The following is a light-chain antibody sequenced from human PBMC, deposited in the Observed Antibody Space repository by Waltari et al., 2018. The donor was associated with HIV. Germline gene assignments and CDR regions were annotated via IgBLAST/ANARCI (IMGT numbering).Light chain of an antibody. CDR1: QSISSW. J-gene: IGKJ2*01. CDR3: QQYISYSPYT. CDR2: KAS. V-gene: IGKV1-5*03. Sequence: DIQMTQSPSTLSASVGDRVTITCRASQSISSWLAWYQQKQGKAPKLLIYKASSLESGVPSRCSGSGSGTEFTLTISSLQPDDFATYYCQQYISYSPYTFGQGTKLEIK.